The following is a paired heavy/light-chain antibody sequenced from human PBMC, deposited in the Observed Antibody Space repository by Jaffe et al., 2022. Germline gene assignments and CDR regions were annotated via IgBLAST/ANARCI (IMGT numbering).Heavy chain of an antibody. Sequence: QVQLVQSGAEVKKPGSSVKVSCKASGGTFSSYAISWVRQAPGQGLEWMGGIIPIFGTANYAQKFQGRVTITTDESTSTAYMELSSLRSEDTAVYYCARSQYYYDSSGYCVFDYWGQGTLVTVSS. V-gene: IGHV1-69*05. CDR2: IIPIFGTA. CDR1: GGTFSSYA. J-gene: IGHJ4*02. D-gene: IGHD3-22*01. CDR3: ARSQYYYDSSGYCVFDY.
Light chain of an antibody. Sequence: DIQMTQSPSSLSASVGDRVTITCQASQDISNYLNWYQQKPGKAPKLLIYDASNLETGVPSRFSGSGSGTDFTFTISSLQPEDIATYYCQQYDNLPSFGQGTKLEIK. J-gene: IGKJ2*01. CDR3: QQYDNLPS. CDR1: QDISNY. CDR2: DAS. V-gene: IGKV1-33*01.